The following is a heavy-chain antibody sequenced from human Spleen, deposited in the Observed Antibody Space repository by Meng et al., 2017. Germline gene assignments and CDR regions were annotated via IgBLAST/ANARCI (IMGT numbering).Heavy chain of an antibody. V-gene: IGHV3-7*01. J-gene: IGHJ3*02. D-gene: IGHD2-2*01. CDR2: IKQDGSEK. Sequence: GGSLRLSCAASGFTFSSYYMSWVRQAPGKGLEWVANIKQDGSEKYYVDSVKGRFTISRDNAKNSLYLQMNSLRAEDTAVYYCARDYCSGTSCHDAFDIWGQGTMVTVSS. CDR3: ARDYCSGTSCHDAFDI. CDR1: GFTFSSYY.